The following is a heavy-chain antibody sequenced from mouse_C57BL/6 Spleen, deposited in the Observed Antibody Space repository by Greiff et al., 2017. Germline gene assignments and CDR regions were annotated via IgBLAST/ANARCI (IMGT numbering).Heavy chain of an antibody. J-gene: IGHJ3*01. CDR3: ARDYGSSYWFAY. CDR2: IDPSDSET. D-gene: IGHD1-1*01. V-gene: IGHV1-52*01. Sequence: QVQLQQPGAELVRPGSSVKLSCKASGYTFTSYWMHWVKQRPIQGLEWIGNIDPSDSETHYNQQFKDKATLTVDKSSSTAYMQLSSLTSEDSAVYYWARDYGSSYWFAYWGQGTLVTVSA. CDR1: GYTFTSYW.